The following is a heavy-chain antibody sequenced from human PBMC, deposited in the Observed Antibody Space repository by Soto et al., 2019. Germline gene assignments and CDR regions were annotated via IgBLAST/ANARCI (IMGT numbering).Heavy chain of an antibody. D-gene: IGHD5-18*01. J-gene: IGHJ4*02. CDR2: ISYDGTIK. V-gene: IGHV3-30*04. CDR1: GFTFSSYA. CDR3: ARDLSGYGYDY. Sequence: QVQLVESGGGVVQPGRSLKLSCADSGFTFSSYAMHWVRQAPGKGLEWVAIISYDGTIKYYADSVKGRFTISRDNSENTLYLQMNSLRAEDTAVSYCARDLSGYGYDYWGQGTLVTVSS.